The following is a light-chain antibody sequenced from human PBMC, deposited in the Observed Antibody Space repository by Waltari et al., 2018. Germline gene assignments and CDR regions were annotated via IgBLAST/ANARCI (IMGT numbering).Light chain of an antibody. CDR2: EVS. Sequence: QSALTQPASASGSPGQSITLSCTGTSSDVGGSKYCSWYQQYPGKAPQLMIYEVSYRPSGISNRFSGSKSGNTATLTISGLQAEDEADYYCSSYTSTKTGVFGTGTKVTVL. CDR3: SSYTSTKTGV. J-gene: IGLJ1*01. CDR1: SSDVGGSKY. V-gene: IGLV2-14*01.